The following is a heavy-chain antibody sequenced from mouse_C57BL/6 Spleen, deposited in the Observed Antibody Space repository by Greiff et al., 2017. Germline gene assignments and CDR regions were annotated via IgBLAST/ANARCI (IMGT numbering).Heavy chain of an antibody. CDR3: ARLDGYYGDYFDD. V-gene: IGHV1-7*01. Sequence: QVHVKQSGAELAKPGASVKLSCKASGYTFTSYWMHWVKQRPGQGLEWIGYINPSSGYTKYNQKFKDKATLTADKSSSTAYMQLSSLTYEDSAVYYCARLDGYYGDYFDDWGQGTTLTVSS. D-gene: IGHD2-3*01. CDR1: GYTFTSYW. CDR2: INPSSGYT. J-gene: IGHJ2*01.